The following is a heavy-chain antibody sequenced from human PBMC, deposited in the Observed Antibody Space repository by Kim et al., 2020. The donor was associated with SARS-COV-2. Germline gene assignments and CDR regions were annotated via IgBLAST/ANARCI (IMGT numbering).Heavy chain of an antibody. CDR2: IIAIFSTA. J-gene: IGHJ4*02. CDR3: VRCSTAMVFDY. CDR1: GVTFSSYA. V-gene: IGHV1-69*13. Sequence: SVKVSCKASGVTFSSYAISWVRQAPGRGLEWMGGIIAIFSTANYAQKYQGRDTITADESTSTAYMELSSLRSEDTAVYYCVRCSTAMVFDYWGQGTLVTVSS. D-gene: IGHD5-18*01.